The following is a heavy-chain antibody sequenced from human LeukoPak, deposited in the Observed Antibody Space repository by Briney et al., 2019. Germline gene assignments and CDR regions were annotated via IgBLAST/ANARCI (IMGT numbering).Heavy chain of an antibody. V-gene: IGHV1-8*01. Sequence: GASVKVSCKASGYTFTSYDINWVRQATGQGLEWMGWMNPNSGNTGYAQKFQGRVTMTRNTSISTAYMELSSLRSEDTAVYYCARGRAGYCSGGSCFFDYWGQGTLVTVSS. J-gene: IGHJ4*02. CDR1: GYTFTSYD. CDR3: ARGRAGYCSGGSCFFDY. CDR2: MNPNSGNT. D-gene: IGHD2-15*01.